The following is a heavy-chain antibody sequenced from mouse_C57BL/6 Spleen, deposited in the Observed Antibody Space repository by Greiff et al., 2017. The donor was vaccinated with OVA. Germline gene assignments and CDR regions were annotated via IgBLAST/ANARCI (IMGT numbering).Heavy chain of an antibody. CDR3: ARGLRYPDY. D-gene: IGHD1-1*01. CDR2: IDPSDSYT. J-gene: IGHJ2*01. V-gene: IGHV1-69*01. Sequence: VQLQQSGAELVMPGASVKLSCKASGYTFTSYWMHWVKQRPGQGLEWIGEIDPSDSYTNYNQKFKGKSTLTVDKSSSTAYMQLSSLTSEDSAVYYCARGLRYPDYWRQDTTLTVSS. CDR1: GYTFTSYW.